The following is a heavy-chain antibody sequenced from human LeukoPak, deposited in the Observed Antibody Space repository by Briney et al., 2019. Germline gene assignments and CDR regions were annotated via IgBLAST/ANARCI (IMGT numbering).Heavy chain of an antibody. Sequence: SETLSLTCTVYGGSISSSSYYWGWIRQPAGKRLEWIGSIYYSGSTYYNPSLKSRVTISVDTSKNQFSLKLSSVTAADTAVYYCARLEWYFDLWGRGTLVTVSS. CDR1: GGSISSSSYY. CDR2: IYYSGST. CDR3: ARLEWYFDL. D-gene: IGHD5-24*01. J-gene: IGHJ2*01. V-gene: IGHV4-39*01.